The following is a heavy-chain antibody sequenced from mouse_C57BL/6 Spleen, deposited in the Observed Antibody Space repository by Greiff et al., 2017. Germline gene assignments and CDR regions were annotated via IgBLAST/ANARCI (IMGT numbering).Heavy chain of an antibody. CDR2: IYPGDGDT. J-gene: IGHJ2*01. V-gene: IGHV1-82*01. CDR3: ARYDSYYFDY. D-gene: IGHD2-4*01. Sequence: VQLQQSGPELVKPGASVQISCKASGYAFSSSWMNWVKQRPGKGLEWIGRIYPGDGDTNYNGKFKGKATLTADKSSSTAYMQLSSLPSEDTAVYFCARYDSYYFDYWGQGTTLTVSS. CDR1: GYAFSSSW.